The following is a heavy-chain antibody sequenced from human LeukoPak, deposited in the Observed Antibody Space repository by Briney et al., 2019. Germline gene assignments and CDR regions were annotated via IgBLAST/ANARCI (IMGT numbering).Heavy chain of an antibody. Sequence: GGSLRLSCVASGFTFSTYDMNWVRQAPGKGLVWVSRIDTDGRSTSYPDSVKGRFTVSRDNAKNTLYLQMNSLRAEDTAVYYCARSYSSSRGTFDYWGQGTLVTVSS. D-gene: IGHD6-6*01. V-gene: IGHV3-74*01. CDR2: IDTDGRST. J-gene: IGHJ4*02. CDR1: GFTFSTYD. CDR3: ARSYSSSRGTFDY.